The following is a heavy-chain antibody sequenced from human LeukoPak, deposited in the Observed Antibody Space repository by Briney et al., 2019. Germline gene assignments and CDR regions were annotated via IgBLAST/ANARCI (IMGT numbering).Heavy chain of an antibody. V-gene: IGHV1-46*01. Sequence: ASVTVSCTASGYTFTSYYMHWVRQAPGQGLEWMGIINPSGGSTSYAQKFQGRVTLTRDTSTSTVYMGLSSLRSEDTAVYYCARESVTSYYYGMDVWGQGTTVTVSS. D-gene: IGHD1/OR15-1a*01. J-gene: IGHJ6*02. CDR1: GYTFTSYY. CDR3: ARESVTSYYYGMDV. CDR2: INPSGGST.